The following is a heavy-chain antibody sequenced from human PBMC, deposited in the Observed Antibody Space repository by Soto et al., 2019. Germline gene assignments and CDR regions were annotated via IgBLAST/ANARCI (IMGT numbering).Heavy chain of an antibody. J-gene: IGHJ5*02. D-gene: IGHD3-22*01. V-gene: IGHV3-30-3*01. CDR1: GFTFSRNV. Sequence: VQLVESGGGVVQPGRSRRLSCVASGFTFSRNVMHWVRQGPGKGLEWVALISYDGSNKYYADSVKGRFTTSRDNSKNTLYLQMNSLTAEDTAVYSCARGPTDSFGWFDPWGQGTLVTVSS. CDR2: ISYDGSNK. CDR3: ARGPTDSFGWFDP.